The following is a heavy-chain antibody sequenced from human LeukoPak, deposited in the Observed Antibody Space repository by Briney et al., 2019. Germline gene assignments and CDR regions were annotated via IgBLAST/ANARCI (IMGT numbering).Heavy chain of an antibody. CDR1: GFTVSSNY. J-gene: IGHJ6*03. D-gene: IGHD6-13*01. V-gene: IGHV3-30-3*01. CDR3: ARDQAAAGYMDV. CDR2: ISYDGSNK. Sequence: GGSLRLSCAASGFTVSSNYMSWVRQAPGKGLEWVAVISYDGSNKYYADSVKGRFTISRDNSKNTLYLQMNSLRAEDTAVYYCARDQAAAGYMDVWGKGTTVTVSS.